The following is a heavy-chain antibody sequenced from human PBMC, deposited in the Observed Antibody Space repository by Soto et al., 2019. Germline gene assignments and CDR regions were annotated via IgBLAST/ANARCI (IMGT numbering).Heavy chain of an antibody. J-gene: IGHJ6*02. CDR1: GYTFTSYG. D-gene: IGHD5-12*01. Sequence: ASVKVSCKASGYTFTSYGISWVRQAPGQGLEWMGWISAYNGNTNYAQKLQGRVTMTTDTSTSTAYMELRSLRSDDTAVYYCARNHPHDTRVYSGYDSKNYYYSYGMDVWGQGTTVTVSS. CDR2: ISAYNGNT. CDR3: ARNHPHDTRVYSGYDSKNYYYSYGMDV. V-gene: IGHV1-18*01.